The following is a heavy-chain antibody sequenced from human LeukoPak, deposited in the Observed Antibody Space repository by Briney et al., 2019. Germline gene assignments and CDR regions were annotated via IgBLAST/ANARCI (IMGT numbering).Heavy chain of an antibody. Sequence: SETLSLTCTVPGGSISSYYWSWIRQPPGKGLEWIGYIYYSGSTNYNPSLKSRVTISVDTSKNQFSLKLSSVTAADTAVYYCARLRDWFDPWGQGTLVTVSS. CDR2: IYYSGST. CDR1: GGSISSYY. J-gene: IGHJ5*02. D-gene: IGHD3-16*01. CDR3: ARLRDWFDP. V-gene: IGHV4-59*01.